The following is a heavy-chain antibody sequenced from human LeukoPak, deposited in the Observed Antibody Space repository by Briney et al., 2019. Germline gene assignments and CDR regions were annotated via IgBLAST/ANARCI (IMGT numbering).Heavy chain of an antibody. J-gene: IGHJ4*02. D-gene: IGHD2-15*01. CDR2: ISGTGRTT. V-gene: IGHV3-23*01. CDR1: GFTFSSYA. Sequence: GGSLRLSCAASGFTFSSYAMSWVRQAPGKGLEWVSSISGTGRTTYYADSVKGRFPISRDNSKKMVYLQLISLRAEDTAIYYCASNREVVGAAIYWGQGIMVTVSS. CDR3: ASNREVVGAAIY.